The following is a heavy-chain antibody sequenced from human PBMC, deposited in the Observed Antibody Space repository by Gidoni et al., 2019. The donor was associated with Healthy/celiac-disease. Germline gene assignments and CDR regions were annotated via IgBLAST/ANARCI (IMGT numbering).Heavy chain of an antibody. J-gene: IGHJ5*02. Sequence: EVQLVESGGGLVKPGGSLRLSCAASGFTFSRYSMNWVRQAPGKGLEWVSSISSSSSYIYYADSVKGRFTISRDNAKNSLYLQMNSLRAEDTAVYYCARDASIAAAGTWVNWFDPWGQGTLVTVSS. CDR2: ISSSSSYI. D-gene: IGHD6-13*01. V-gene: IGHV3-21*01. CDR3: ARDASIAAAGTWVNWFDP. CDR1: GFTFSRYS.